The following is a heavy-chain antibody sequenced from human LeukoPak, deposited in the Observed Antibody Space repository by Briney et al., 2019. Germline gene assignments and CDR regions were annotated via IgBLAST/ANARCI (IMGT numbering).Heavy chain of an antibody. CDR2: IYTSGST. D-gene: IGHD1-7*01. Sequence: PSETLSLTCTVSGGSISSGSYYWSWIRQPAGKGLEWIGRIYTSGSTNYNPSLKSRVTVSVDTSKNQFSLKLSSVTAADTAVYYCARVASVTGTRTYGVFDYWGKGTLVTVSS. V-gene: IGHV4-61*02. J-gene: IGHJ4*02. CDR3: ARVASVTGTRTYGVFDY. CDR1: GGSISSGSYY.